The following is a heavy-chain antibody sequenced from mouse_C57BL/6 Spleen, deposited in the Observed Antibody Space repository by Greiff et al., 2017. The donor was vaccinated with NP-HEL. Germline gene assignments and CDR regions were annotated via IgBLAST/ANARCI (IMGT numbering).Heavy chain of an antibody. CDR1: GFTFSSYT. CDR3: AREYYAMDY. CDR2: ISGGGGNN. V-gene: IGHV5-9*01. J-gene: IGHJ4*01. Sequence: EVQGVESGGGLVKPGGSLKLSCAASGFTFSSYTMSWVRQTPEKRLEWVATISGGGGNNYYPDSVKGRFTISRDNAKNTLYLQMSSLRSEDTALYYCAREYYAMDYWGQGTSVTVAS.